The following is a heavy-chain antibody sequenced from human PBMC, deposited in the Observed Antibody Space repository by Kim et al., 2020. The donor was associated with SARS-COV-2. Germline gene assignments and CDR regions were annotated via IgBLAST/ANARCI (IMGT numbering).Heavy chain of an antibody. CDR1: GFTFSSYS. CDR2: ISSSSSYI. J-gene: IGHJ6*02. CDR3: ATAYCSSTSCYYYYGMDV. D-gene: IGHD2-2*01. V-gene: IGHV3-21*01. Sequence: GGSLRLSCAASGFTFSSYSMNWVRQAPGKGLEWVSSISSSSSYIYYADSVKGRFTISRDNAKNSLYLQMNSLRAEDTAVYYCATAYCSSTSCYYYYGMDVWGQGTTVTVSS.